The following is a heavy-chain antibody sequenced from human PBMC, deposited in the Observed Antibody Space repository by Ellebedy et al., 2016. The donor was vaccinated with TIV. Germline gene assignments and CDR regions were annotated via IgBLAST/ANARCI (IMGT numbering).Heavy chain of an antibody. CDR2: INHSGST. D-gene: IGHD6-25*01. CDR3: ASGGRPSRYMDV. J-gene: IGHJ6*03. CDR1: GGSFSGYY. V-gene: IGHV4-34*01. Sequence: SETLSLXCAVYGGSFSGYYWSWIRQPPGKGLEWIGEINHSGSTNYNPSLKSRVTISVDTSKNQFSLKLSSVTAADTAVYYCASGGRPSRYMDVWGKGTTVTVSS.